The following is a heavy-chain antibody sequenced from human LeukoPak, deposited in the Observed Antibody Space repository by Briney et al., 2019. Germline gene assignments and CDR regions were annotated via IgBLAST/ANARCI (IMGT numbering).Heavy chain of an antibody. CDR2: INPNSGGT. Sequence: ASVKVSCKASGYTFTGYYMHWVRQAPGQGLEWVGWINPNSGGTNYAQKFQGRVTMTRDTSISTAYMELSRLRSDDTAVYYCAGGYSSSWGTFDYWGQGTLVTVSS. J-gene: IGHJ4*02. CDR3: AGGYSSSWGTFDY. D-gene: IGHD6-13*01. V-gene: IGHV1-2*02. CDR1: GYTFTGYY.